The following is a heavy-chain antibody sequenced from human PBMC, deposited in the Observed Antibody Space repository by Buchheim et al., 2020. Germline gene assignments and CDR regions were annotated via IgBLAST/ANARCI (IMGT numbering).Heavy chain of an antibody. J-gene: IGHJ6*03. D-gene: IGHD3-10*01. CDR1: GGTFSSYA. V-gene: IGHV1-69*01. Sequence: QVQLVQSGADVKRPGSSVKVSCKVSGGTFSSYAISWVRQAPGQGLEWMGEIIPILGTANYAEKLQGRVTITADQSTSTAYMELSSLRSEDTAVDYCARGNTMVRTYYYYMDVWGKGTT. CDR2: IIPILGTA. CDR3: ARGNTMVRTYYYYMDV.